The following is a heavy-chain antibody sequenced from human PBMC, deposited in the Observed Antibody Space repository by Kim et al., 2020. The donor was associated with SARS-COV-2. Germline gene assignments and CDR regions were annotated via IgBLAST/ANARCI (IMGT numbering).Heavy chain of an antibody. J-gene: IGHJ4*02. CDR3: ARDGRWFGYSYGPNAGGFDY. CDR1: GGSISSSSYY. Sequence: SETLSLTCTVSGGSISSSSYYWGWIRQPPGKGLEWIGSIYYSGSTYYNPSLKSRVTISVDTSKNQFSLKLSSVTAADTAVYYCARDGRWFGYSYGPNAGGFDYWGRGTLVTVSS. V-gene: IGHV4-39*07. D-gene: IGHD5-18*01. CDR2: IYYSGST.